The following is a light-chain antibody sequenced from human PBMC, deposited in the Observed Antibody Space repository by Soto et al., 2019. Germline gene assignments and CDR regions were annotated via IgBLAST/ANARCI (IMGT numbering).Light chain of an antibody. CDR1: SSSIGSNY. J-gene: IGLJ3*02. CDR2: RNN. Sequence: QSVLTQPPSASGTPGQRVTISCSGSSSSIGSNYVYWYQQLPGTAPKLLIYRNNQRPSGVPDRFSGSKYGTSASLAISGLRSEDEAHYYCAAWDDSLSGWVFGGGTKLTVL. CDR3: AAWDDSLSGWV. V-gene: IGLV1-47*01.